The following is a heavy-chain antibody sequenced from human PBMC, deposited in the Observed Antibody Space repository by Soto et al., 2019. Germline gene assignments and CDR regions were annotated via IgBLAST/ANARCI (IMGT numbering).Heavy chain of an antibody. D-gene: IGHD3-10*01. CDR3: ATRFFSSGLLLAS. Sequence: SETLSLTCTVSGGSISNYYCSWIRQTPGKGLEYIGFIYNSGTTNYHPSLKSRVTISIDTSKSQFYLKLTSVTAAETAIYYLATRFFSSGLLLASWGPGTQVPVS. V-gene: IGHV4-59*13. CDR1: GGSISNYY. J-gene: IGHJ5*02. CDR2: IYNSGTT.